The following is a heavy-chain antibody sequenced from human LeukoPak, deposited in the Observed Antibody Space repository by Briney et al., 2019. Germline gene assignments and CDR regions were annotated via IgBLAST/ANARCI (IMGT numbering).Heavy chain of an antibody. D-gene: IGHD2-2*03. CDR3: AKDSHWILFDD. V-gene: IGHV3-53*01. CDR1: GFTFSSYG. CDR2: ICSGGST. J-gene: IGHJ4*02. Sequence: GGSLRLSCAASGFTFSSYGMSWVRQAPGKGLEWVSVICSGGSTYYADSVKGRFTISRDNSKNTLHLQMNSLRAEDTAVYYCAKDSHWILFDDWGQGTLVTVSS.